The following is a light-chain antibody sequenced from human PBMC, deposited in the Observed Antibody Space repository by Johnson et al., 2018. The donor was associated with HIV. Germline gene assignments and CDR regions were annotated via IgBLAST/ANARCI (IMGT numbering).Light chain of an antibody. CDR1: SSNIGKKD. J-gene: IGLJ1*01. CDR3: GIWDGSLGAYV. V-gene: IGLV1-51*02. CDR2: EKN. Sequence: QSVLTQPPSVSAAPGQKVTISCSGSSSNIGKKDVSWYQQVPGTAPKLLIYEKNKRPSGITDRFLASKSGTSATLAITGLQTGAEADYYCGIWDGSLGAYVFGTGTKVTGL.